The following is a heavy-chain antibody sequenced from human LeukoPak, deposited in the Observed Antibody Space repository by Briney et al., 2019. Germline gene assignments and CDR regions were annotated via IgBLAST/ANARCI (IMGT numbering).Heavy chain of an antibody. CDR1: GFTFNSFW. D-gene: IGHD3-10*02. CDR3: AELGITMIGGV. V-gene: IGHV3-74*01. CDR2: INSDGIRT. J-gene: IGHJ6*04. Sequence: GGSLRLSCAASGFTFNSFWMYWVRQVLGKGLLWVARINSDGIRTSHADSVKGRFTISRDNSKNKLYLQMNSLRAEDTAVYYCAELGITMIGGVWGKGTTVTISS.